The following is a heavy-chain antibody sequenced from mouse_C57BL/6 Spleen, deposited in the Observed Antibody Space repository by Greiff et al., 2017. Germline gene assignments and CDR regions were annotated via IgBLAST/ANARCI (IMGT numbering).Heavy chain of an antibody. Sequence: QVQLQQPGAELVRPGSSVKLSCKASGYTFTSYWVHWVKQRPIQGLEWIGNIDPSDSVTHYNQKFKDKATLTVDKSSSTAYMQLSSLPSEDSAVYYGARKGLTGSGDFDVWGTGTTVTVAS. V-gene: IGHV1-52*01. J-gene: IGHJ1*03. CDR2: IDPSDSVT. CDR3: ARKGLTGSGDFDV. D-gene: IGHD4-1*01. CDR1: GYTFTSYW.